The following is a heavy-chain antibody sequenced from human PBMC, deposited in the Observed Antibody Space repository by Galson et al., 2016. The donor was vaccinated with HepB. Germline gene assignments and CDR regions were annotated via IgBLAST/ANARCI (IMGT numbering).Heavy chain of an antibody. CDR2: INPTGGST. Sequence: CKASGYTFTSYQMHWVRQAPGQGLEWMGIINPTGGSTIYAEKLQGRLTMTRDKSTSTFYMDLSSLRSEDTAIYYCARDSDTTGDFWGQGTLVTVSS. J-gene: IGHJ4*02. D-gene: IGHD1-1*01. V-gene: IGHV1-46*01. CDR1: GYTFTSYQ. CDR3: ARDSDTTGDF.